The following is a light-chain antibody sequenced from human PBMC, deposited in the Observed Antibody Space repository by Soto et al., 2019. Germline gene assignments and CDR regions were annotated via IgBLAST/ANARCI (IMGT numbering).Light chain of an antibody. CDR3: QHYNSYSEA. Sequence: DIQMTQSPSTLSGSVGDSVTITCRASQTISSWLAWYQQKPGKAPKLLIYKASTLKSGVPSRFSGSGSGTEFTLTISSLQPDDFATYYCQHYNSYSEAFGQGTKGEL. CDR2: KAS. V-gene: IGKV1-5*03. CDR1: QTISSW. J-gene: IGKJ1*01.